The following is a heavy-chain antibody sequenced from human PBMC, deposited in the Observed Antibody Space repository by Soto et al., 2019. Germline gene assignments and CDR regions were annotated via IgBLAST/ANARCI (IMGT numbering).Heavy chain of an antibody. D-gene: IGHD2-15*01. J-gene: IGHJ4*02. CDR1: GYSFADSW. V-gene: IGHV5-51*01. Sequence: GESLKISCQGSGYSFADSWIGWVRQVPGRGLEWVGIIYPGYSDIRYRPSFQGRVTISANKSVNTAYLQWSSLRASDTAIYYCARPPGSGTLFANWGQGTPVTVSS. CDR2: IYPGYSDI. CDR3: ARPPGSGTLFAN.